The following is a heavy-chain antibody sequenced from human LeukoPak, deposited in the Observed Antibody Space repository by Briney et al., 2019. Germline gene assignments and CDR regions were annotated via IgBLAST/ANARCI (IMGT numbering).Heavy chain of an antibody. CDR1: GGSISSGGYY. CDR3: ARDGRNGKNWFDP. V-gene: IGHV4-31*03. D-gene: IGHD1-14*01. J-gene: IGHJ5*02. Sequence: SQTLSLTCTVSGGSISSGGYYWSWIRQHPGKGLEWIGYIYYSGSTYYNPSLKSRVTISVDTSKNQFSLKLSSVTAADTAVNYCARDGRNGKNWFDPWGQGTLVTVSS. CDR2: IYYSGST.